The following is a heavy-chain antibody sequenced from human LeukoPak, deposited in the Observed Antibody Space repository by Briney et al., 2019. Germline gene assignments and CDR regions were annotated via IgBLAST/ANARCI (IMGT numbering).Heavy chain of an antibody. CDR3: AKDARDRLRFSEWSSFDY. D-gene: IGHD3-3*01. CDR1: GFTFSSYG. V-gene: IGHV3-30*02. Sequence: PGGSLRLSCAASGFTFSSYGMHWVRQAPGKGLEWVAFIRYDGSNKYYADSVKGRFTISRDNSKNTLYLQMNSLRAEDTAVYYCAKDARDRLRFSEWSSFDYWGQGTLVTVSS. J-gene: IGHJ4*02. CDR2: IRYDGSNK.